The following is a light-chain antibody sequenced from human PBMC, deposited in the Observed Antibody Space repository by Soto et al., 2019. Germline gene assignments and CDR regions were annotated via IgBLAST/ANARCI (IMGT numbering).Light chain of an antibody. Sequence: QSALTQPPSASRSPGQSVTISCTGTSSDVGGYNDVSWYQQHPGKAPKLMIYEVSKRPSGVPDRFSGSKSGNTASLTVSGLQAEDEAAYYCSSYAGSNNLVFGGGTKLTVL. CDR1: SSDVGGYND. J-gene: IGLJ2*01. CDR2: EVS. CDR3: SSYAGSNNLV. V-gene: IGLV2-8*02.